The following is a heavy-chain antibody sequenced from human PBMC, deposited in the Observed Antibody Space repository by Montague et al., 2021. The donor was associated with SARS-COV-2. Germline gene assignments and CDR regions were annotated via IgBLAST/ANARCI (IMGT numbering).Heavy chain of an antibody. CDR3: ARHVFNLRAAVDYFDY. CDR1: GGTISTDNLYWY. V-gene: IGHV4-39*01. D-gene: IGHD1-14*01. CDR2: IFHNGDS. Sequence: SETLSLTCLVSGGTISTDNLYWYWAWIRQPPGKGLEWIGSIFHNGDSYYNPPLNTRVTISIDTSRNHFSLSLTSVTAPDTAVYYCARHVFNLRAAVDYFDYWGQGTPVTVSS. J-gene: IGHJ4*02.